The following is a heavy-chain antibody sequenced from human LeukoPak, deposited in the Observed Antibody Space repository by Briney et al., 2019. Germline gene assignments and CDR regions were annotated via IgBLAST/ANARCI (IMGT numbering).Heavy chain of an antibody. CDR2: ISASGGST. D-gene: IGHD3-10*01. V-gene: IGHV3-23*01. J-gene: IGHJ4*02. Sequence: GGSLRLSCAASGFTFSSYAMTWVRQAPGKGLEWVSAISASGGSTYYADSVKGRFTISRDNSKNTLYLQMNSLRAEDTALYYCAKDYYGSGSYGIDYWGQGTLVTVSS. CDR1: GFTFSSYA. CDR3: AKDYYGSGSYGIDY.